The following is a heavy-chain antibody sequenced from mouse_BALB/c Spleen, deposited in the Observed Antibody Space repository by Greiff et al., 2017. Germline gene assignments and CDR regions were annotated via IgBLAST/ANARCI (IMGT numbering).Heavy chain of an antibody. V-gene: IGHV5-9-3*01. J-gene: IGHJ2*01. CDR3: ARITTDHYFDY. CDR2: ISSGGSYT. D-gene: IGHD1-1*01. Sequence: EVKVVESGGGLVKPGGSLKLSCAASGFTFSSYAMSWVRQTPEKRLEWVATISSGGSYTYYPDSVKGRFTISRDNAKNTLYLQMSSLRSEDTAMYYCARITTDHYFDYWGQGTTLTVSS. CDR1: GFTFSSYA.